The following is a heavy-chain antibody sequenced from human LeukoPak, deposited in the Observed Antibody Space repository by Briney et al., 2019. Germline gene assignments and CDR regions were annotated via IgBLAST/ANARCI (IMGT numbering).Heavy chain of an antibody. D-gene: IGHD3-3*01. CDR1: GGSISSGDYY. J-gene: IGHJ4*02. Sequence: SETLSLTCTVSGGSISSGDYYWSWIRQPPGKGLEWIGYIYYSGSTYYNPSLKSRVTISVDTSKNQFSLKLSSVTAADTAVYYCARDAHITIFGVVSYYFDYWGQGTLVTVSS. V-gene: IGHV4-30-4*08. CDR2: IYYSGST. CDR3: ARDAHITIFGVVSYYFDY.